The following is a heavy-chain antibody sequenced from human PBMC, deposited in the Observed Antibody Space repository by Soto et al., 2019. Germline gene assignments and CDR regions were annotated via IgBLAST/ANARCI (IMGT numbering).Heavy chain of an antibody. Sequence: GGSLRLSCAASGFTFSSYWMYWVRQAPGKGLVWVSDINSGGSSTTYADSVKGRFTISRDNAKNTLYLQMNSLRAEDMAVYYCASVGMWWGGAFDIWGQGTMVTVSS. V-gene: IGHV3-74*01. J-gene: IGHJ3*02. CDR3: ASVGMWWGGAFDI. CDR1: GFTFSSYW. CDR2: INSGGSST. D-gene: IGHD2-21*01.